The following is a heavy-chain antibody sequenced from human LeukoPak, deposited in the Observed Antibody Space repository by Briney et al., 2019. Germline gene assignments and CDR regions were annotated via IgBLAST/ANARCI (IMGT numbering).Heavy chain of an antibody. CDR3: ARALWWTENWFDP. D-gene: IGHD2-21*01. Sequence: RPSETLSLTCAVYGGSFSGYYWSWIRQPPGKGLEWIGEINHSGSTNYNPSLKSRVTISVDTSKNQFSLKLSSVTAADTAVYYCARALWWTENWFDPWGQGTLVTVSS. CDR1: GGSFSGYY. J-gene: IGHJ5*02. V-gene: IGHV4-34*01. CDR2: INHSGST.